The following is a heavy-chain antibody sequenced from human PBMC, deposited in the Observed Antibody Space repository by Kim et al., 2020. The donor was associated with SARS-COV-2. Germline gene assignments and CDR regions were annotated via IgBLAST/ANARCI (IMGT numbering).Heavy chain of an antibody. CDR1: GGSISSSSYY. D-gene: IGHD3-22*01. CDR2: IYYSGST. V-gene: IGHV4-39*01. CDR3: ARPIPFNYYDSSGYYPDAFDI. J-gene: IGHJ3*02. Sequence: SETLSLTSTVSGGSISSSSYYWGWIRQPPGKGLEWIGSIYYSGSTYYNPSLKSRVTISVDTSKNQFSLKLSSVTAADTAVYYCARPIPFNYYDSSGYYPDAFDIWGQGTMVTVSS.